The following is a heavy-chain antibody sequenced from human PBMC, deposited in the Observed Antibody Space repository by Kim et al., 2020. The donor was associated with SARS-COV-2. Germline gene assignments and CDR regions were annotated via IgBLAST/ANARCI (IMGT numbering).Heavy chain of an antibody. Sequence: GGSLRLSCAASGFTFSSYSMNWVRQAPGKGLEWVSYISSSSSTIYYADSVKGRFTISRDSAKNSLYLQMSSLRGEDTAVYYCARERTGYSSGPSDYWGQGTLVTVSS. CDR2: ISSSSSTI. D-gene: IGHD3-22*01. J-gene: IGHJ4*02. V-gene: IGHV3-48*01. CDR1: GFTFSSYS. CDR3: ARERTGYSSGPSDY.